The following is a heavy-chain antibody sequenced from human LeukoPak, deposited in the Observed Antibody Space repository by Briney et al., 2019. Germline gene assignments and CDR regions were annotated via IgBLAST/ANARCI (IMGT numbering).Heavy chain of an antibody. CDR1: GFTFSSYA. V-gene: IGHV3-23*01. CDR2: ISGSGGST. Sequence: GGSLRLSCAASGFTFSSYAMSWVRQAPGKGLEWVSAISGSGGSTYYADSVKGRFTISRDNSKNTLYLQMNSLRAEDTAVYYCAGVCSGGSCYDEPHGDYWGQGTLVTVSS. CDR3: AGVCSGGSCYDEPHGDY. J-gene: IGHJ4*02. D-gene: IGHD2-15*01.